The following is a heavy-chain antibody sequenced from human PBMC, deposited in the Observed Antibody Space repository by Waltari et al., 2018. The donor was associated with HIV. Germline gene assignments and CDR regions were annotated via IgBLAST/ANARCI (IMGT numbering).Heavy chain of an antibody. Sequence: QVQLVQSATEVKKPGASVKVSCKASGYTCTGYDMNWARQATGQGLEWMGLMNPESGNTAYAHKFQGRVTMTRNTSIRTAYMELTSLRSEDTAVYYCARGPPNDLWPPQTRHMDVWGQGTTVTVSS. CDR2: MNPESGNT. CDR3: ARGPPNDLWPPQTRHMDV. CDR1: GYTCTGYD. D-gene: IGHD3-3*01. J-gene: IGHJ6*02. V-gene: IGHV1-8*01.